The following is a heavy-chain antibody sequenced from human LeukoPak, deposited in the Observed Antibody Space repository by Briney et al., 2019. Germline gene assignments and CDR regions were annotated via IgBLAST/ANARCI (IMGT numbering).Heavy chain of an antibody. V-gene: IGHV3-30-3*01. J-gene: IGHJ3*02. Sequence: GGSLRLSCAASGFTFSSYAMLWVRQAPGKGLEWVAVISYDGSNKYYADSVKGRFTISRDNSKNTLYLQMNSLRAEDTAVYYCARGGGFLEWLFSAFDIWGQGTMVTVSS. CDR2: ISYDGSNK. CDR1: GFTFSSYA. D-gene: IGHD3-3*01. CDR3: ARGGGFLEWLFSAFDI.